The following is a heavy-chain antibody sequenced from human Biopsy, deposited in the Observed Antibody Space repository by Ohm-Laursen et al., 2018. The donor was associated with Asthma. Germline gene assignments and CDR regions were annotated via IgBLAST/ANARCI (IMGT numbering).Heavy chain of an antibody. CDR3: AKDGVTTVTTTAFDM. V-gene: IGHV3-7*03. Sequence: SLRLSCAASGFTFGDYWMSWVRQVPGKGLEWVANIKHDGSEKNHVDSLKGRFTISRDNAKNSLYLQMNSLRPEDTALYYCAKDGVTTVTTTAFDMWGQGTMVTVAS. D-gene: IGHD4-17*01. CDR1: GFTFGDYW. CDR2: IKHDGSEK. J-gene: IGHJ3*02.